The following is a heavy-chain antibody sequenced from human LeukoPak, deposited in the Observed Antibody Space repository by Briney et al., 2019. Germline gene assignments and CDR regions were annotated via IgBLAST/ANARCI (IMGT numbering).Heavy chain of an antibody. D-gene: IGHD3-10*01. Sequence: ASVKVSCKVSGYTLTELSMHWVRQAPGKGLEWMGSFDPEDGETIYAQKFQGRVTMTEDTSTDTAYMELSSLRSEDTAVYYCATYLITMVRGVISPPFDYWGQGTLVTVSS. J-gene: IGHJ4*02. CDR2: FDPEDGET. CDR1: GYTLTELS. V-gene: IGHV1-24*01. CDR3: ATYLITMVRGVISPPFDY.